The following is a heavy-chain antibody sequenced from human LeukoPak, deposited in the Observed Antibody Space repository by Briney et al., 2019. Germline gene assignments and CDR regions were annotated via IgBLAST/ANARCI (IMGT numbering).Heavy chain of an antibody. D-gene: IGHD6-13*01. J-gene: IGHJ6*03. CDR2: IYYSGST. CDR3: AREASKQLGYYYYYYMDV. CDR1: GYSISSGYY. Sequence: SETLSLTCTVSGYSISSGYYWGRIRQPPGKGLEWIGSIYYSGSTYYNPSLKSRVTISVDTSKNQFSLKLSSVTAADTAVYYCAREASKQLGYYYYYYMDVWGKGTTVTISS. V-gene: IGHV4-38-2*02.